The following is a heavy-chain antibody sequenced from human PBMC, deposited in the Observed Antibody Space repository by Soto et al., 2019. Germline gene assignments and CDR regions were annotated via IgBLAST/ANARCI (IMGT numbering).Heavy chain of an antibody. Sequence: ASVKVSCKASGYTFTGYYMHWVRQAPGQGLEWMGWINPNSGGTNYAQKFQGWVTMTRDTSISTAYMELSRLRSDDTAVYYCARDPGMTTSHRHYYYMDVWGKGTTDTVS. CDR1: GYTFTGYY. D-gene: IGHD4-4*01. V-gene: IGHV1-2*04. CDR2: INPNSGGT. CDR3: ARDPGMTTSHRHYYYMDV. J-gene: IGHJ6*03.